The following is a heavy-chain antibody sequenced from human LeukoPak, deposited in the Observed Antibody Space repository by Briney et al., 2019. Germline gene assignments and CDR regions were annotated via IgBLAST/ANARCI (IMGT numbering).Heavy chain of an antibody. CDR2: IKSKTDGAAT. CDR1: GFTFSDAW. J-gene: IGHJ4*02. CDR3: TTATIIRGVSDY. Sequence: GGSLRLSCADSGFTFSDAWMSWVRQAPGRGLEWVGRIKSKTDGAATDYAAPVKGRFTISRDDSKNTLFLQMNSLRTEDTAVYYCTTATIIRGVSDYWGQGTLVTVSS. V-gene: IGHV3-15*01. D-gene: IGHD3-10*01.